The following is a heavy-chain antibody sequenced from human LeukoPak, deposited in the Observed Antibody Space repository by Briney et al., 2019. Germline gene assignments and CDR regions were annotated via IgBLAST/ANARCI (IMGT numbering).Heavy chain of an antibody. CDR1: VGSINSGNW. D-gene: IGHD2-2*02. Sequence: SETLSLTCAVSVGSINSGNWWSWVRQSPGKGLEWIGEIYHNGTPNYNPSLKSRVTISADTFKNHFSLKMTSVTAADMAVYYCATAPILRGEGGEHYKYGMDVWGQGTTVIVSS. CDR3: ATAPILRGEGGEHYKYGMDV. V-gene: IGHV4-4*02. J-gene: IGHJ6*02. CDR2: IYHNGTP.